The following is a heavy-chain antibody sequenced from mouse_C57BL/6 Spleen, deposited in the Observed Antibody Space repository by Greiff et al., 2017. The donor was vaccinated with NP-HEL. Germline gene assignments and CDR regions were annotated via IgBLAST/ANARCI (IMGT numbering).Heavy chain of an antibody. J-gene: IGHJ1*03. Sequence: QVQLQQPGAELVMPGASVKLSCKASGYTFTSYWMHWVKQRPGQGLEWIGELDPSDSYTNYNQKFKGKSTLTVDKSSSTAYMQLSSLTSEDSAVYYCARRGTGTNYFDVWGTGTTVTVSS. CDR2: LDPSDSYT. V-gene: IGHV1-69*01. D-gene: IGHD4-1*01. CDR3: ARRGTGTNYFDV. CDR1: GYTFTSYW.